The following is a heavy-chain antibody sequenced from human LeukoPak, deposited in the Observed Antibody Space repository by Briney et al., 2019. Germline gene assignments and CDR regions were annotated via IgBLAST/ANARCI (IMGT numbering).Heavy chain of an antibody. J-gene: IGHJ4*02. CDR1: GYTFTSYG. Sequence: GASVKVSCKASGYTFTSYGISWVRQAPGQGLEWMGWISAYNGNTNYAQKLQGRVTMTTDTSTSTAHMELRSLRSDDTAVYYCARDQGERSFDYWGQGTLVTVSS. CDR3: ARDQGERSFDY. V-gene: IGHV1-18*01. CDR2: ISAYNGNT. D-gene: IGHD1-26*01.